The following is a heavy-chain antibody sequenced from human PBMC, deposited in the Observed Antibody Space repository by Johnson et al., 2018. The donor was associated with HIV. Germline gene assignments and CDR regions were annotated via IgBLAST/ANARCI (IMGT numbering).Heavy chain of an antibody. V-gene: IGHV3-30-3*01. CDR2: VSYDGSNK. J-gene: IGHJ3*02. Sequence: QMLLVESGGGVVQPGRSLRLSCTSAFSFSGYAMHWVRQAPGKGLEWVAVVSYDGSNKYYADSVKGRFTISRDNSKNTLYLQMNSLRAEDTAVYYCARDWNNWDYGVPDAFDIWGQGTMVTVSS. D-gene: IGHD1-7*01. CDR1: AFSFSGYA. CDR3: ARDWNNWDYGVPDAFDI.